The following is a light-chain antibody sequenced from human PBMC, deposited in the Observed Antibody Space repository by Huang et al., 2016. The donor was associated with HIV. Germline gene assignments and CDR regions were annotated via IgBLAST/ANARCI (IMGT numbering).Light chain of an antibody. V-gene: IGKV2-30*01. Sequence: DVLLTQSPLSLPVTLGQPAFITCMSNQSLVYGDGNIYLNWFHQRPGHSPRRLIDKLSNRDSGVPDRFSAGGSGTDFTLWISEVEAEDVGDDYCMQASHGAATFGQGTRVDIK. CDR3: MQASHGAAT. CDR2: KLS. CDR1: QSLVYGDGNIY. J-gene: IGKJ1*01.